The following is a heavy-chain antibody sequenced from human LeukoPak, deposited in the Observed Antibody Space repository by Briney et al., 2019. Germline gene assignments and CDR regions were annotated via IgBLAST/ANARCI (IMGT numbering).Heavy chain of an antibody. CDR1: GGSISSIDYY. Sequence: SETLSLTCTVSGGSISSIDYYWGWLRQPPGKGLEWIGSIYYTGSTYYNPSLKSRFTISLSTSEIQFSLKLNSVTAADTAVYYWARHRISTSFSAFCVWGQGPLVSVSS. J-gene: IGHJ4*02. V-gene: IGHV4-39*01. D-gene: IGHD2-2*01. CDR3: ARHRISTSFSAFCV. CDR2: IYYTGST.